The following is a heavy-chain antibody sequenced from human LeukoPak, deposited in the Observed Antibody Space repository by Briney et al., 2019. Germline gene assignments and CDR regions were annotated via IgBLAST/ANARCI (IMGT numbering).Heavy chain of an antibody. J-gene: IGHJ5*02. CDR2: IYPGDSDT. Sequence: GESLKISCKGSGYSLTSYWIGWVRQMPGKGLEWMEIIYPGDSDTRYSPSFQGQVTISADKSISTAYLQWSSLKASDTAMYYCARQGGDPQVGFDPWGQGTLVTVSS. CDR3: ARQGGDPQVGFDP. V-gene: IGHV5-51*01. CDR1: GYSLTSYW. D-gene: IGHD4-17*01.